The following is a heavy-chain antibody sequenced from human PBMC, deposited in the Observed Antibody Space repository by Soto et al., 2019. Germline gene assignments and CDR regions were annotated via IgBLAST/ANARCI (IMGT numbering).Heavy chain of an antibody. D-gene: IGHD2-2*01. CDR1: GFTFSNYA. CDR2: IDSTGVAT. V-gene: IGHV3-23*01. J-gene: IGHJ4*02. CDR3: AKIDRTSSQSDC. Sequence: EVHLLESGGVLVQPGGSLRLSCAASGFTFSNYAMSWVRQAPGKGLEWVSAIDSTGVATYYADSVRGRFTISRDNSKNTLYLQMNSLRAGDSALYYCAKIDRTSSQSDCWGQGTLVPVS.